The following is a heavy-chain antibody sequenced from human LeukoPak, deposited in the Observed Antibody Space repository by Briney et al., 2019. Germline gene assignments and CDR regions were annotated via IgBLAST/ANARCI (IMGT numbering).Heavy chain of an antibody. CDR3: ARGLSPLLWFGVYSNWFAP. V-gene: IGHV4-34*01. Sequence: SETLSLTCAVYGGSFSGYYWSWIRQPPGKGLECIGEINHSGSTNYNPSLKSRVTISVDTSKNQFSLKLSSVTAADTAVYYCARGLSPLLWFGVYSNWFAPWGQGTLVTVSS. J-gene: IGHJ5*02. CDR2: INHSGST. CDR1: GGSFSGYY. D-gene: IGHD3-10*01.